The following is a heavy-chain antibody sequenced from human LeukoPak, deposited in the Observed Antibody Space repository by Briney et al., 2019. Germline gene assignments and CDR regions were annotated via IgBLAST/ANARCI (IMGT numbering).Heavy chain of an antibody. J-gene: IGHJ4*02. CDR1: GFTFSSYS. CDR2: ISSSSSTI. CDR3: ARDPIRYSSSWPFDY. D-gene: IGHD6-13*01. V-gene: IGHV3-48*04. Sequence: GGSLRLSCAASGFTFSSYSMNWVRQAPGEGLEWVSYISSSSSTIYYADSVKGRFTISRDNAKNSLYLQMNSLRAEDTAVHYCARDPIRYSSSWPFDYWGQGTLVTVSS.